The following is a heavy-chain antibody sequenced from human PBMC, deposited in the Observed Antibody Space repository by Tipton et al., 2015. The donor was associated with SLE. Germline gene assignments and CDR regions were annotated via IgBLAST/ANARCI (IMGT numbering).Heavy chain of an antibody. CDR3: ARGSSGHGGWFDP. CDR1: GCSLSSYY. D-gene: IGHD6-19*01. CDR2: IYTSGST. J-gene: IGHJ5*02. Sequence: TLSLTCTVSGCSLSSYYWSWIRQPPGKGLEWIGYIYTSGSTNYNPSLKSRVTISVDTSKNQFSLKLSSVTAADTAVYYCARGSSGHGGWFDPWGQGTLVTVSS. V-gene: IGHV4-4*08.